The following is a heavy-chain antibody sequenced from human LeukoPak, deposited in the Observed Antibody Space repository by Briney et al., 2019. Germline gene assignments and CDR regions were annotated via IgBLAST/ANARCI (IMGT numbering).Heavy chain of an antibody. V-gene: IGHV3-30*02. CDR3: AKEGRYGDYFDY. D-gene: IGHD4-17*01. J-gene: IGHJ4*02. Sequence: YADSVKGRFTISRDNSKKTVYLQMNSLKAEDTAVYYCAKEGRYGDYFDYWGQGTLVTVSS.